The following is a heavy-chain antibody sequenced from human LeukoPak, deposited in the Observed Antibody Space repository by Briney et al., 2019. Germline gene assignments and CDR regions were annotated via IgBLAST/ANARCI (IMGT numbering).Heavy chain of an antibody. CDR2: IYDSGNT. Sequence: GGSLRLSCAASGFTVINTYMSWVRQAPGKGLEWVPAIYDSGNTYSADSVKGRFTISRDTSNNTVYLQMTSLRADDTAVYYCARASWGYEFDQWGQGALVTVSS. CDR3: ARASWGYEFDQ. V-gene: IGHV3-53*01. J-gene: IGHJ4*02. D-gene: IGHD7-27*01. CDR1: GFTVINTY.